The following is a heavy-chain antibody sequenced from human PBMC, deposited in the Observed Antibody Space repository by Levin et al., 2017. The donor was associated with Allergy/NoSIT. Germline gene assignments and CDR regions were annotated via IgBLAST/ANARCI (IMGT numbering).Heavy chain of an antibody. D-gene: IGHD3-10*01. J-gene: IGHJ4*02. CDR3: AKDSGEYSFDY. CDR2: INSDGSST. CDR1: GFTFSNYW. V-gene: IGHV3-74*01. Sequence: QSGGSLRLSCAASGFTFSNYWMHWVRQAPGKGLVWVSRINSDGSSTSYADSVKGRFTISRDNAKNTLYLQMNSLRAEDTAVYYCAKDSGEYSFDYWGQGTLVTVSS.